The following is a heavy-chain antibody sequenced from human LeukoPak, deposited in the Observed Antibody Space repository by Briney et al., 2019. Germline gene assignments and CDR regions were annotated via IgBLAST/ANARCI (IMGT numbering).Heavy chain of an antibody. CDR2: IFYTGST. J-gene: IGHJ3*01. CDR3: ARHMSAGGVDAFDF. V-gene: IGHV4-59*08. CDR1: GGSISSYY. Sequence: SETLSLTCTVSGGSISSYYWIWIRQPPGKGLEWIGYIFYTGSTNYDPSLKSRVAISVDTSKNQFSLKLSSVTAADTAVYYCARHMSAGGVDAFDFWGQGTMVTVSS. D-gene: IGHD3-16*01.